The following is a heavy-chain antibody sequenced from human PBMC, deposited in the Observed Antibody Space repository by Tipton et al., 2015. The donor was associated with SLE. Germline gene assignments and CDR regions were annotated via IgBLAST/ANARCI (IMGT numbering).Heavy chain of an antibody. V-gene: IGHV4-4*02. J-gene: IGHJ6*03. Sequence: GLVKPSETLSLTCAVSGYSISSSNWWSWVRQPPGKGLEWIGEIYHSGSTNYNPSLKSRVTISVDTSKNQFSLKLSSVTAADTAVYYCARDSPNSYGRRPYYYYMDVWGKGTTVTVSS. CDR2: IYHSGST. CDR3: ARDSPNSYGRRPYYYYMDV. CDR1: GYSISSSNW. D-gene: IGHD5-18*01.